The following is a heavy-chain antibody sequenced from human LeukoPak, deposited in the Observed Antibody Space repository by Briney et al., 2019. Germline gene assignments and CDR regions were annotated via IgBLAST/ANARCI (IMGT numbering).Heavy chain of an antibody. CDR1: GESFSGYY. CDR3: ARSVEGYCSGGSCYSYYYYMDV. J-gene: IGHJ6*03. Sequence: SETLSLTCAVYGESFSGYYWSWIRQPPGKGLEWIGEINHSGSTNYNPSLKSRVTISVDTSKNQFSLKLSSVTAADTAVYYCARSVEGYCSGGSCYSYYYYMDVWGKGTTVTVSS. V-gene: IGHV4-34*01. D-gene: IGHD2-15*01. CDR2: INHSGST.